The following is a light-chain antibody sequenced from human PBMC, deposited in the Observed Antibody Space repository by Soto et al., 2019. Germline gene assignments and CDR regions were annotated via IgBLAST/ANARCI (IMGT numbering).Light chain of an antibody. CDR1: SSDVGAYNY. CDR2: EVT. V-gene: IGLV2-8*01. J-gene: IGLJ3*02. CDR3: SSFASSHTWV. Sequence: QSALTQPPSASGSPGQSVTISCTGTSSDVGAYNYVSWYQQHAGKAPKLVIYEVTKRPSGVPDRFSGSKSANTASLTVSGRQAEDEADYYCSSFASSHTWVFGGGTKLPVL.